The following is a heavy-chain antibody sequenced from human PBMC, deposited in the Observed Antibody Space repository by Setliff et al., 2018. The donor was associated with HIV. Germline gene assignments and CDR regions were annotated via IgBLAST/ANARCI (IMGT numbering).Heavy chain of an antibody. V-gene: IGHV1-18*01. J-gene: IGHJ4*02. Sequence: ASVKVSCKASGYSFFSYSITWVRQAPGQGLEWVGWINCYSGDSKFPEKLQGRITMTADTSTSTAYMELRNLTPDDTAMYYCARATYSGSPNPPQDYWGQGTLVTVSS. CDR1: GYSFFSYS. CDR3: ARATYSGSPNPPQDY. D-gene: IGHD1-26*01. CDR2: INCYSGDS.